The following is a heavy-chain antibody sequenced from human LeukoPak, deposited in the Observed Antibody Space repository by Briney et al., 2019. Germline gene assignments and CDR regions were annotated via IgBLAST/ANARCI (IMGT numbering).Heavy chain of an antibody. CDR1: GYSFTSYW. D-gene: IGHD5-18*01. V-gene: IGHV5-51*01. J-gene: IGHJ4*02. Sequence: GESLKISCKGSGYSFTSYWIGWVCQMPGKGLEWMGIIYPGDSDTRYSPSFQGQVTISADKSISTAYLQWSSLKASDTAMYYCARQIRGYSYGYYFDYWGQGTLVTVSS. CDR2: IYPGDSDT. CDR3: ARQIRGYSYGYYFDY.